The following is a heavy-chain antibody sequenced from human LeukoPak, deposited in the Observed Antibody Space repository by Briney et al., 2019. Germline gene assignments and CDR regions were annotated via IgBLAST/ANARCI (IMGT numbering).Heavy chain of an antibody. V-gene: IGHV4-39*01. CDR2: IYYSGST. CDR1: GDSISTSSYY. Sequence: PSETLSLTCTVSGDSISTSSYYWGWIRQPPGKGLEWIGSIYYSGSTYYTPSLKSRVSISVDTSQNQFSLRLNSPTATDTAVYYRVRHHAHSFYYMAVWGKGATVILSS. CDR3: VRHHAHSFYYMAV. J-gene: IGHJ6*03.